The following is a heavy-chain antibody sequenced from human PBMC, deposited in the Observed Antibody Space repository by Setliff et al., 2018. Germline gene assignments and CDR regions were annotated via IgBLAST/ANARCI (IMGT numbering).Heavy chain of an antibody. CDR1: GFTLSGYY. J-gene: IGHJ6*02. D-gene: IGHD2-21*01. CDR2: ISNGGGSFE. Sequence: LRLSCVVSGFTLSGYYMAWVRQSPGKGLEWISYISNGGGSFEYYADSVKGRFTISRDYAKNSLYLQVNSLRAEDTAVYYCARDWRHKAMDVWGQGTTVTVSS. CDR3: ARDWRHKAMDV. V-gene: IGHV3-11*04.